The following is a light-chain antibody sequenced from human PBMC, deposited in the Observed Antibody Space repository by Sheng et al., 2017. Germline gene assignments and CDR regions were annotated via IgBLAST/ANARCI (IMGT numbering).Light chain of an antibody. CDR3: QQRRNLPLT. V-gene: IGKV3-11*01. J-gene: IGKJ4*01. CDR1: QSVGNS. Sequence: EIVLTQSPGTLSLSPGERATLSCRASQSVGNSLAWYQQKPPQAPRLLMVDASNRASGIPVRFSGSGSATDFNLTINSLEPEDFAVYYCQQRRNLPLTFGGGTKVEIK. CDR2: DAS.